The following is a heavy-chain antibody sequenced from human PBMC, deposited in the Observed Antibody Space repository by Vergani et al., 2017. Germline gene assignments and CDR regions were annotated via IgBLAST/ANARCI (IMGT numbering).Heavy chain of an antibody. J-gene: IGHJ4*02. CDR1: GFTFSSYG. CDR3: ARALSRGSYPFEY. CDR2: IWYDGSNK. Sequence: QVQLVESGGGVVQPGRSLRLSCAASGFTFSSYGMHWVRQAPGKGLEWVAVIWYDGSNKYYADSVKGRFTISRDNSKNTLYLQMNSLRAEDTAVYYCARALSRGSYPFEYWGQGTLATVSS. D-gene: IGHD1-26*01. V-gene: IGHV3-33*01.